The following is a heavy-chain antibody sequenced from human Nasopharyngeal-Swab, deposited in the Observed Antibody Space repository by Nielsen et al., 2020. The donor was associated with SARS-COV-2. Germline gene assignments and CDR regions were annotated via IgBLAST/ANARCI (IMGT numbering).Heavy chain of an antibody. CDR2: IWYDGSNK. J-gene: IGHJ3*02. CDR1: GFTFSSYG. Sequence: GESLKISCAAPGFTFSSYGMHWVRQAPGKGLEWVAVIWYDGSNKYYADSVKGRFTISRDNSKNTLYLQMNSLRAEDTAVYYCARDMALLPYSGSYPDAFDIWGQGTMVTVSS. D-gene: IGHD1-26*01. CDR3: ARDMALLPYSGSYPDAFDI. V-gene: IGHV3-33*01.